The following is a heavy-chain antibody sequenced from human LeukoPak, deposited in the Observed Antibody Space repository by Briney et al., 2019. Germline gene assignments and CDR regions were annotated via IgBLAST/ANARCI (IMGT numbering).Heavy chain of an antibody. Sequence: GSLRLSCPASGFLFIEYAMSWVRQTPEKGLEWVSGIGAADLVTYYADSVKGRFTISRDISKSTLYLQMNSLRVEDTAVYYCAKEAHRVGRPLFDFWGQGTLVTVSS. CDR1: GFLFIEYA. V-gene: IGHV3-23*01. CDR3: AKEAHRVGRPLFDF. CDR2: IGAADLVT. J-gene: IGHJ4*02.